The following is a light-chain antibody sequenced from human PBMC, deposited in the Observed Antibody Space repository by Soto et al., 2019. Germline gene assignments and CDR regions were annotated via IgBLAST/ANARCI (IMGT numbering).Light chain of an antibody. J-gene: IGLJ2*01. CDR1: NSNIGTTT. V-gene: IGLV1-44*01. Sequence: QSVLTQPPSASGAPGQRVTISCSGSNSNIGTTTVNWYQHVPGTAPKLLIYSSSQRPSGVPDRFSGSRSGTSASLAISGLQSEDDADYYCAAWDDSRNAVVFGGGTKLTVL. CDR3: AAWDDSRNAVV. CDR2: SSS.